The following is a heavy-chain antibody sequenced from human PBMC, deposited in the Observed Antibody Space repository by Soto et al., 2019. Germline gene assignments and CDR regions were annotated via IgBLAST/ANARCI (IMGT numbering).Heavy chain of an antibody. V-gene: IGHV4-31*03. J-gene: IGHJ4*02. Sequence: QVHLQESGPGQVRPSQTLSLSCSVSGGSISRGAYFWTWIRQFPGKGLEWIAYISYTGATYYNPSLRRRVTILAYTSKNQFSLKLNSVTSADTAVYYCARGGPVSVSPAWQLLGYFDYWGQGTLVTVSA. CDR3: ARGGPVSVSPAWQLLGYFDY. CDR1: GGSISRGAYF. CDR2: ISYTGAT. D-gene: IGHD2-15*01.